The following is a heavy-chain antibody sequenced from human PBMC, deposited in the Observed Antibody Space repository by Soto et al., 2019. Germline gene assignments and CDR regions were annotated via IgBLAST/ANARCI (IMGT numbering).Heavy chain of an antibody. CDR2: IIPIFGPA. J-gene: IGHJ6*02. Sequence: ASVKVSCKSSGGAFSSHSINWVRQAPGQGLEWMGGIIPIFGPANFAKKFQGRVTITADESTTTAYMELSSLTSEDTAVYYCATGSFTSTGGRIGYHYNAMDVWGQGTTVTVSS. V-gene: IGHV1-69*13. CDR1: GGAFSSHS. CDR3: ATGSFTSTGGRIGYHYNAMDV. D-gene: IGHD1-1*01.